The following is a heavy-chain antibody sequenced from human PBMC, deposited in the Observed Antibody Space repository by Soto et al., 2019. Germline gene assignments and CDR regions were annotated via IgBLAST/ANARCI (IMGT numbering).Heavy chain of an antibody. J-gene: IGHJ3*02. CDR3: AGSGSYYDGNDAFDI. V-gene: IGHV4-30-2*01. CDR1: GGSISSGGYS. Sequence: SETLSLTCAVSGGSISSGGYSWSWIRQPPGKGLEWIGYIYHSGSTYYNPSLKSRVTISVDRSKNQFPLKLSSVTAADTAVYYCAGSGSYYDGNDAFDIWGQGTMVTVSS. D-gene: IGHD1-26*01. CDR2: IYHSGST.